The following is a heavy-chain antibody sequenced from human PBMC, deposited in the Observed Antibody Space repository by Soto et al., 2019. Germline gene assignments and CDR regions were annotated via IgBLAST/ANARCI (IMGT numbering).Heavy chain of an antibody. CDR3: ARDNYEGDYYGMDV. D-gene: IGHD3-22*01. CDR2: INPSGGST. J-gene: IGHJ6*02. Sequence: ASVKVSCKASGGTFSSNGISWVRQAPGQGLEWMGIINPSGGSTSYAQKFQGRVTMTRDTSTSTVYMDLSSPRSEDTAVYYCARDNYEGDYYGMDVWGQGTTVTVSS. CDR1: GGTFSSNG. V-gene: IGHV1-46*01.